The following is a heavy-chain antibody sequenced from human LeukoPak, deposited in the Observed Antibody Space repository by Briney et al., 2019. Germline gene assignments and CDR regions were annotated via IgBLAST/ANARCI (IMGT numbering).Heavy chain of an antibody. J-gene: IGHJ4*02. CDR1: GFTFSSYG. V-gene: IGHV3-30*02. CDR2: IRYDRSNK. D-gene: IGHD4-17*01. Sequence: GGSLRLSCAAAGFTFSSYGMHWVRQAPGKGLEWVASIRYDRSNKYYADSVKGRFTISRDNSKNTLYLQMNSLRAEDTAVYYCAKGMTTPYYFDYWGQGTLVTFSS. CDR3: AKGMTTPYYFDY.